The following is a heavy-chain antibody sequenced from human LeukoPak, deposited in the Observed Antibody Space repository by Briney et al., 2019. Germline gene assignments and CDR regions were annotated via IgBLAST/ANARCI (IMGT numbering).Heavy chain of an antibody. D-gene: IGHD6-19*01. Sequence: PGGSLRLSCAASGFSFSDSYMSWVRQAPGKGLEWVAVIWYDGSNKYYADSVKGRFTISRDNSKNTLYLQMNSLRAEDTAVYYCATQAVAIDYWGQGTLVTVSS. CDR1: GFSFSDSY. V-gene: IGHV3-33*08. J-gene: IGHJ4*02. CDR3: ATQAVAIDY. CDR2: IWYDGSNK.